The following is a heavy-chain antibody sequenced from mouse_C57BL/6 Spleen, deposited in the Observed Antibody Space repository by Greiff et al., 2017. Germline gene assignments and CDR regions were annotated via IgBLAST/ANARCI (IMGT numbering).Heavy chain of an antibody. CDR2: INPSTGGT. Sequence: VHVKQSGPELVKPGASVKISCKASGYSFTGYYMNWVKQSPEKSLEWIGEINPSTGGTTYNQKFKAKATLTVDKSSSTAYMQLKSLTSEDSAVYYCARGGMDYWGQGTSVTVSS. CDR1: GYSFTGYY. V-gene: IGHV1-42*01. J-gene: IGHJ4*01. CDR3: ARGGMDY.